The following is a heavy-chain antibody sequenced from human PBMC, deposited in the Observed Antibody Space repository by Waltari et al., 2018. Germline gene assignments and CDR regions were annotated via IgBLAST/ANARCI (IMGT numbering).Heavy chain of an antibody. CDR1: GRTFKNYA. CDR3: AKGLGMRDWYFDI. Sequence: EVRVLESGGGCVQPGGSLRLPCAVSGRTFKNYAMAWVRQAPGKGLECVAVITGGGTNTYYADSVKGRFTVSRDNSKNTLDLQMNNLRLEDTAVYFCAKGLGMRDWYFDIWGRGTLLTVSS. V-gene: IGHV3-23*01. CDR2: ITGGGTNT. J-gene: IGHJ2*01. D-gene: IGHD7-27*01.